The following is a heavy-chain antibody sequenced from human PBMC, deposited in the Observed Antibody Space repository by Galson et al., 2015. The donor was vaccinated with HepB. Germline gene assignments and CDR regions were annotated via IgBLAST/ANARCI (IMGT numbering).Heavy chain of an antibody. CDR1: GYTFTNYG. V-gene: IGHV1-18*01. CDR2: VSAYNLNT. CDR3: ARDRYDFWSGYYLDV. D-gene: IGHD3-3*01. J-gene: IGHJ6*02. Sequence: SVKVSCKASGYTFTNYGISWVRQAPGQGLEWLGWVSAYNLNTKYAQNFQGRVTMTTDTSTNTAYMELRSLRSDDTAVYYCARDRYDFWSGYYLDVWGQGTTVTVSS.